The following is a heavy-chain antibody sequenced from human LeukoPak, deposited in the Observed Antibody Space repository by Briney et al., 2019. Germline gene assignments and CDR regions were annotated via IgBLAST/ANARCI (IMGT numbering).Heavy chain of an antibody. D-gene: IGHD3-22*01. V-gene: IGHV3-15*01. CDR2: IKSKTDGGIT. CDR1: GFTFSNAW. CDR3: TTEPTYYYDSSGYSEFDY. Sequence: GGSLRLSCAASGFTFSNAWMSWVRQPPGKGLEWVGRIKSKTDGGITDYAAPVKGRSTISRDDSKHTLYLQMNSLKTEDTAVYYCTTEPTYYYDSSGYSEFDYWGQGTLVTVSS. J-gene: IGHJ4*02.